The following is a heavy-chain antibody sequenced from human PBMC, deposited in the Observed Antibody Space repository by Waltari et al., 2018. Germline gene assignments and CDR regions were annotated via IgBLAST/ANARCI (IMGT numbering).Heavy chain of an antibody. CDR3: ARPYSSGLTYYFDS. V-gene: IGHV1-18*01. Sequence: QVQLVQSGAEVKKPGASVKVSCKTSGYPFRSYGITWVRRASGKGLEWMGWINTYNDNTKYAQKLQDRVTLTTDTSATTAYMELRSLTSDDTAVYYCARPYSSGLTYYFDSWGQGTLVTVSS. D-gene: IGHD2-21*01. CDR2: INTYNDNT. J-gene: IGHJ4*02. CDR1: GYPFRSYG.